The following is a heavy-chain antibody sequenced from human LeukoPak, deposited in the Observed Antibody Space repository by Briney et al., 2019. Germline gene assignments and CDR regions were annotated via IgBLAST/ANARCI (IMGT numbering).Heavy chain of an antibody. V-gene: IGHV3-23*01. J-gene: IGHJ3*01. CDR3: AKIGGAGPRGAFHV. Sequence: PGGSLRPSCAASGFSFSSYSMTWVRQAPEKGLEWVSTITGSGATTYYADSVKGQFTISRDNSKDTLWLQISSLRVEHTAIYYCAKIGGAGPRGAFHVWGQGTMLIVSS. CDR2: ITGSGATT. D-gene: IGHD3-16*01. CDR1: GFSFSSYS.